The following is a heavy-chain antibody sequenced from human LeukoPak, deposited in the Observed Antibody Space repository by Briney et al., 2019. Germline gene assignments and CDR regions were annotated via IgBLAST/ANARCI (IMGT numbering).Heavy chain of an antibody. CDR1: GGSISNYY. J-gene: IGHJ4*02. Sequence: SETLSLTCTVSGGSISNYYWSWIRQPPGRGLEWIGYIDYIGSTTYNPSLKSRVTISIDTSKNQFSLRLSSVTAADTAVYYCARGRGDSKGTSFHYWGQGTLVTVSA. V-gene: IGHV4-59*01. D-gene: IGHD3-22*01. CDR2: IDYIGST. CDR3: ARGRGDSKGTSFHY.